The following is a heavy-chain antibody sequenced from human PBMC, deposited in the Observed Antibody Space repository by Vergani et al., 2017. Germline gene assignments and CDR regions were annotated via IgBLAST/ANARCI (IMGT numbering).Heavy chain of an antibody. D-gene: IGHD6-19*01. CDR3: ARGSSGWYYFDY. V-gene: IGHV3-21*01. CDR1: GFTFSSYS. J-gene: IGHJ4*02. CDR2: ISSSSSYI. Sequence: VQLVESGGGVVQPGRSLRLSCAASGFTFSSYSMNWVRQAPGKGLEWVSSISSSSSYIYYADSVKGRFTISRDNAKNSLYLQMNSLRAEDTAVYYCARGSSGWYYFDYWGQGTLVTVSS.